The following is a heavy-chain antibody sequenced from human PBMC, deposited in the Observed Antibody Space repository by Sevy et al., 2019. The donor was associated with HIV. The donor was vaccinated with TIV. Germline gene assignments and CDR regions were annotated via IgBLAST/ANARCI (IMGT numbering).Heavy chain of an antibody. V-gene: IGHV1-2*06. Sequence: ASVKVSCKASGYTFTAYYIHWLLQAPGQGLEWMGRSHPKSGATNYAQKFQGRVTMTRDTSISTSFMELTSLRSDDTAVYYCAREDSDDTSAYYYFYYGMDVWGQGTTVTAS. CDR2: SHPKSGAT. CDR1: GYTFTAYY. CDR3: AREDSDDTSAYYYFYYGMDV. J-gene: IGHJ6*02. D-gene: IGHD3-22*01.